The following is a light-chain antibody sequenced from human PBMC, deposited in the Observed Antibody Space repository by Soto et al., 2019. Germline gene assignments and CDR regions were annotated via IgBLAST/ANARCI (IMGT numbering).Light chain of an antibody. CDR2: DES. V-gene: IGLV3-21*04. Sequence: SYELTQPPSVSVAPGETARITCGGNNIGSISVRWYRQRPGQAPVLLIYDESDRPSGIPERFSGSNSGSTATLTISRVEAGDEADYYCQVLHSSGDLGVVFGGGTKLTVL. CDR3: QVLHSSGDLGVV. J-gene: IGLJ2*01. CDR1: NIGSIS.